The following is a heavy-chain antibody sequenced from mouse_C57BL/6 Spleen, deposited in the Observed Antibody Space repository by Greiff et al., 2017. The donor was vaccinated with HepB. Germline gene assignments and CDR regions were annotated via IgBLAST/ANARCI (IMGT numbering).Heavy chain of an antibody. CDR2: INPYNGGT. CDR1: GYTFTDYY. V-gene: IGHV1-19*01. CDR3: AAITPFYAMDY. J-gene: IGHJ4*01. D-gene: IGHD1-1*01. Sequence: EVQLQQSGPVLVKPGASVKMSCKASGYTFTDYYMNWVKQSHGKSLEWIGVINPYNGGTSYNQKFKGKATLTVDKSSSTAYMELNSLTSEDSAVYYCAAITPFYAMDYWGQGTSVTVSS.